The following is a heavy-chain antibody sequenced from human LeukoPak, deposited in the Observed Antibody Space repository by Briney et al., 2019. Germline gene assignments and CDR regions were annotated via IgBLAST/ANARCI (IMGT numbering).Heavy chain of an antibody. D-gene: IGHD3-3*01. CDR3: ARLNYDFWSGSAHYYYYYMDV. CDR1: GGSISSYY. CDR2: IYYSGST. J-gene: IGHJ6*03. V-gene: IGHV4-59*01. Sequence: SETLSPTCTVSGGSISSYYWSWIRQPPGKGLEWIEYIYYSGSTNYNPSLKSRVTISVDTSKNQFSLKLSSVTAADTAVYYCARLNYDFWSGSAHYYYYYMDVWGKGTTVTVSS.